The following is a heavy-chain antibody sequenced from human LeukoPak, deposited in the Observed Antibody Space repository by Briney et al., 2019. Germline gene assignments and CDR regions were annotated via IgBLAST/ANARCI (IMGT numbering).Heavy chain of an antibody. D-gene: IGHD3-16*01. Sequence: ASVKVSCKASGYTLTSYAFSWVRQAPGQGLEWMGIINPSGVSTSYAQKFQGRVTMTRDMSTSTVYMELSSLRSKDTAVYYCAREGRSRGIFGYWGQGTLVTVSS. CDR3: AREGRSRGIFGY. J-gene: IGHJ4*02. CDR2: INPSGVST. V-gene: IGHV1-46*01. CDR1: GYTLTSYA.